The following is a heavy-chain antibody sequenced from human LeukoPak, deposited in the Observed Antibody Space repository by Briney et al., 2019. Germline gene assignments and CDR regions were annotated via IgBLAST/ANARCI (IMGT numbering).Heavy chain of an antibody. CDR3: ARDLEVGIPPESMDV. Sequence: PSETLFLTCAVSGGSISSSNRWSWVRQPPGKGLEWIGEIYHSGTTNYNPSLKSRVTISVDKSKNQFSLKLSSVTAADTAVYYCARDLEVGIPPESMDVWGQGTTVTVSS. CDR2: IYHSGTT. D-gene: IGHD1-14*01. V-gene: IGHV4-4*02. J-gene: IGHJ6*02. CDR1: GGSISSSNR.